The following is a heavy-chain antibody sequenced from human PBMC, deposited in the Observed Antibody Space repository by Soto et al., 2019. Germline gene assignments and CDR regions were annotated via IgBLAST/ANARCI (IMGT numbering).Heavy chain of an antibody. CDR3: ARDTSGYCSSTSCLPGMDV. CDR2: IYTSGST. J-gene: IGHJ6*02. Sequence: SETLSLTCTGSGGSISSYYWSWIRQPAGKGLEWIGRIYTSGSTNYNPSLKSRVTMSVDTSKNQFSLKLSSVTAADTAVYYCARDTSGYCSSTSCLPGMDVWGQGTTVTAP. D-gene: IGHD2-2*03. CDR1: GGSISSYY. V-gene: IGHV4-4*07.